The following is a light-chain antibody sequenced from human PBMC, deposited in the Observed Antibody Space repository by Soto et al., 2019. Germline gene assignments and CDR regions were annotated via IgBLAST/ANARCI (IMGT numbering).Light chain of an antibody. V-gene: IGKV1-9*01. CDR2: AAS. CDR1: QDISSY. Sequence: IQVTQSPSSLSASVGDRVTITCRASQDISSYLAWYQQKPGKAPTLLIYAASTLQSGVPSRFSGSGSDTEFTLTISSLQPEDFATYYCQQYYSYPLTFGGGTKVDIK. CDR3: QQYYSYPLT. J-gene: IGKJ4*01.